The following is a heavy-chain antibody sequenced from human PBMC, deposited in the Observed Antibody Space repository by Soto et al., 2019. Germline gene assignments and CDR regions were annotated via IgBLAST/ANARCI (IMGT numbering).Heavy chain of an antibody. CDR3: ARAGEWELSYFDY. Sequence: EVQLVESGGGLVQPGGSLRLSCAASGFTFSSYSMNWVRQAPGKGLEWVAYISSSSSTIYYADSVKGRFTISRDNAKISLYLQMNSLRDEETAVYYCARAGEWELSYFDYWGQGTLVTVSS. D-gene: IGHD1-26*01. CDR2: ISSSSSTI. CDR1: GFTFSSYS. J-gene: IGHJ4*02. V-gene: IGHV3-48*02.